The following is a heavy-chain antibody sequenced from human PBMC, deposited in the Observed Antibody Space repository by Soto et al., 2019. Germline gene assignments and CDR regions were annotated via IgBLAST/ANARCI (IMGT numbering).Heavy chain of an antibody. CDR3: AHSRNLITEDAQVGDFDY. J-gene: IGHJ4*02. D-gene: IGHD3-10*01. V-gene: IGHV2-5*02. CDR1: GFSLTTDGEG. Sequence: QISLKESGPTLVKPTETLKLTCTFSGFSLTTDGEGVGWVRQPPGEALEWLALIYWDDDERYSPSLKTRLTIKKDPSKNHVVLILTNMDPVDTATYYCAHSRNLITEDAQVGDFDYWGQGTLVTVSS. CDR2: IYWDDDE.